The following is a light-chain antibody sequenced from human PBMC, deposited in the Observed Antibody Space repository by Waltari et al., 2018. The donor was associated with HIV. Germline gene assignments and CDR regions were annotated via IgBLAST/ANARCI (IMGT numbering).Light chain of an antibody. CDR3: QSYDSSLSGSV. Sequence: QSVLTQAPSVSGAPGQRVTISCTGSSSNIGAGYDVHWYQQLPGPAPKLLIYGNSNRPSGVPDRISGSKAGTSASLAITGLQAEDEADYYCQSYDSSLSGSVFGGGTKLTVL. J-gene: IGLJ3*02. CDR2: GNS. V-gene: IGLV1-40*01. CDR1: SSNIGAGYD.